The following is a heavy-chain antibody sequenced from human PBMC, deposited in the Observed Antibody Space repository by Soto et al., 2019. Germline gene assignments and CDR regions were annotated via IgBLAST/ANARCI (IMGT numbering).Heavy chain of an antibody. CDR2: INAGNGNT. V-gene: IGHV1-3*01. J-gene: IGHJ4*02. D-gene: IGHD5-12*01. CDR3: ARAVGGYNYFDY. CDR1: GYSFTSYA. Sequence: ASVKVSCKASGYSFTSYAMHWVRQAPGQRLEWMGWINAGNGNTKYSQKFQDRVTITRDTSASTAYMELSSLRSGDTAVFYCARAVGGYNYFDYWGQGTLVTVS.